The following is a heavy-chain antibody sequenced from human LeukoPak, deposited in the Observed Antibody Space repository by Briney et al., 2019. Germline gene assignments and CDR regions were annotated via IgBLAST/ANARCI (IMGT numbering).Heavy chain of an antibody. D-gene: IGHD6-6*01. CDR1: GFNFRYYA. CDR2: ISSSGYYI. J-gene: IGHJ4*02. V-gene: IGHV3-21*01. CDR3: ARDLVSRSNY. Sequence: PGGSLRLSCAASGFNFRYYAMSWVRQAPGKGLEWVSSISSSGYYIYYADSVKGRFTISRDNAKNSLYLQMNSLRAEDTAVYYCARDLVSRSNYWGQGTPVTVSS.